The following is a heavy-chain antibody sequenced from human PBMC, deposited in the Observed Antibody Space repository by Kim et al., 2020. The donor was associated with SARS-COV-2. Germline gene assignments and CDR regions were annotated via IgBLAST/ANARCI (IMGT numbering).Heavy chain of an antibody. D-gene: IGHD4-17*01. CDR3: AGDDCGGYFDS. J-gene: IGHJ4*02. V-gene: IGHV4-30-4*01. Sequence: SETLSLTCTVTGASISGGDYYWNWIRQPPGKGLEWIGYIYYSGTTNYHPSLRSRVTISLDSSKNQFSLKVRSVTAADTAVYYCAGDDCGGYFDSWGQGSLVTVSP. CDR1: GASISGGDYY. CDR2: IYYSGTT.